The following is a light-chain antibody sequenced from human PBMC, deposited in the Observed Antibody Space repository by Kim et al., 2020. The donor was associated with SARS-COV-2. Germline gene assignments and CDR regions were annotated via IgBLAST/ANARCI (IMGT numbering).Light chain of an antibody. V-gene: IGKV3-15*01. Sequence: EIVMTQSPATLSVSPGERVTLSCRASKSVRNKLVWYQQKPGQAPRFLIFGASSRAPDVPDRFIGSGSGTEFTLTISSLDSEDFALYYCQQYNNWPRTFGPGTKVDIK. CDR1: KSVRNK. J-gene: IGKJ1*01. CDR3: QQYNNWPRT. CDR2: GAS.